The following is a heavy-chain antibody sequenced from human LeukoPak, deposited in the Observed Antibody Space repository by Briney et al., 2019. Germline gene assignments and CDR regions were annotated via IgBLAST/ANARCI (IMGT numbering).Heavy chain of an antibody. V-gene: IGHV3-11*01. CDR3: ARDKDDYGSGNHWFDP. J-gene: IGHJ5*02. D-gene: IGHD3-10*01. CDR2: ISSSGSTI. CDR1: GFTFRNYW. Sequence: GGSLRLSCAASGFTFRNYWMSWIRQAPGKGLEWVSYISSSGSTIYYADSVKGRFTISRDNAKNSLYLQMNSLRAEDTAVYYCARDKDDYGSGNHWFDPWGQGTLVTVST.